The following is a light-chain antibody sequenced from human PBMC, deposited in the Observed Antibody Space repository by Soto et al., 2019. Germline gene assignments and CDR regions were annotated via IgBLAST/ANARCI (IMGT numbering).Light chain of an antibody. Sequence: DIQMTQSPSTLSASVGARVTITCRASQSISNWLAWHQQKPGKAPKLLIYKASSLESGVPSRFSGSGSGTEFTLTISRVQPDDFATYYCQQYNSYSFGQGTKVDIK. J-gene: IGKJ1*01. V-gene: IGKV1-5*03. CDR1: QSISNW. CDR3: QQYNSYS. CDR2: KAS.